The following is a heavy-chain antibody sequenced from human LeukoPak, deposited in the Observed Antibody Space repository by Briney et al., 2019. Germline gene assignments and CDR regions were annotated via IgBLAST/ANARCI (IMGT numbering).Heavy chain of an antibody. CDR1: GGSISSYY. Sequence: SETLSLTCTVSGGSISSYYWSWLRQPPGKGLEWIGYIYYSGSTNSNPSLKSRVTISVDTSKNQFSLKLSSVTAADTAVYYCARTTFWSGYRQNNWFDPWGQGTLVTVSS. V-gene: IGHV4-59*12. J-gene: IGHJ5*02. CDR2: IYYSGST. CDR3: ARTTFWSGYRQNNWFDP. D-gene: IGHD3-3*01.